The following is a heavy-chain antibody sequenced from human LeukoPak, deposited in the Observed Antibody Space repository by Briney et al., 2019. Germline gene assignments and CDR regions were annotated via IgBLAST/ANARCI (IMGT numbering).Heavy chain of an antibody. D-gene: IGHD6-19*01. CDR2: IFHSGST. CDR3: ARGDYYSNGWPFDY. V-gene: IGHV4-38-2*02. CDR1: GYSISSGYY. J-gene: IGHJ4*02. Sequence: SETLSLTCTVSGYSISSGYYWVWIRQPPGKGLEWIGGIFHSGSTYYNPSLQSRVTISLDTSKNHFSLKLSSVTAADTALYYCARGDYYSNGWPFDYWGQGTLVTVSS.